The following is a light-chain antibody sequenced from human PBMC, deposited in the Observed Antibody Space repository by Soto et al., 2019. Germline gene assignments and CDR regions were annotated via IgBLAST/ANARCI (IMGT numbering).Light chain of an antibody. CDR1: QNVRGY. J-gene: IGKJ1*01. V-gene: IGKV3-11*01. CDR3: QQRSNWPRT. CDR2: DAS. Sequence: EIVMTQSPATLSVSPGERAALSCRASQNVRGYLAWYQQKRGQAPRLLIYDASNRATGIPARFSGSGSGTDFTLTISSLEPEDSEVYYCQQRSNWPRTFGQGTKVDIK.